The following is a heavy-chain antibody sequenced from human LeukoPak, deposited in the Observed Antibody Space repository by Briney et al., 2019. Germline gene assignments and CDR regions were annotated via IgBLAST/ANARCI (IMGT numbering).Heavy chain of an antibody. CDR2: INTNTGNP. D-gene: IGHD3-22*01. CDR1: GYTFTSYA. J-gene: IGHJ4*02. V-gene: IGHV7-4-1*02. CDR3: VRGYDSSGYYY. Sequence: ASVKVSCKASGYTFTSYAMNWVRQAPGQGLEWMGWINTNTGNPTYAQGFTGRFVFSLDTSVSTAYLQISSLKAGDTAVYYCVRGYDSSGYYYWGQGTLVTVSS.